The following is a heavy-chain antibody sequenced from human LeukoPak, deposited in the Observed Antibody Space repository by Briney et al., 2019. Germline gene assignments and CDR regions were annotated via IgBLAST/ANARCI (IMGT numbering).Heavy chain of an antibody. CDR3: ARDVASNGLFDY. Sequence: SVKVSCKASGGTFSSYAISWVRQAPGQGLEWMGGIIPIFGTANYAQKFQGRVTITADESTSTAYMELSSLRSEDTAVYYCARDVASNGLFDYWGQGTLVTVSS. D-gene: IGHD2-21*01. CDR2: IIPIFGTA. CDR1: GGTFSSYA. V-gene: IGHV1-69*13. J-gene: IGHJ4*02.